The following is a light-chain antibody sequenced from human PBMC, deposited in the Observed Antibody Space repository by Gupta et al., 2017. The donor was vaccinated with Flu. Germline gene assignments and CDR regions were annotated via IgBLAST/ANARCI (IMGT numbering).Light chain of an antibody. CDR3: QVWDRSTAQ. CDR1: NIGSKN. Sequence: SYELTQPLSMSVALGQPARIPCGGNNIGSKNVHWYQQKPGQAPMVVIYGDTNRPSGIPERFSGSNSGNTATLTISRAQVGDEADYYCQVWDRSTAQFGGGTKLTVL. CDR2: GDT. J-gene: IGLJ3*02. V-gene: IGLV3-9*01.